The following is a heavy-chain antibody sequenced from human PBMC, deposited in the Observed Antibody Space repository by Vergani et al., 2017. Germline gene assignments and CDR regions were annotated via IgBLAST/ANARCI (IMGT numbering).Heavy chain of an antibody. CDR3: ARWDEYNWKLDY. V-gene: IGHV5-51*01. J-gene: IGHJ4*02. Sequence: EVQLVQSGAEVKKPGESLKISCKGSGYSSPNYWIGWVRQMPGKGLEWMGIIYPGDSDTRYSPSFQGQVTSSADKSISTAYLRWSSLKASDTAMYYCARWDEYNWKLDYWGQGTLVTVSS. CDR1: GYSSPNYW. D-gene: IGHD1-20*01. CDR2: IYPGDSDT.